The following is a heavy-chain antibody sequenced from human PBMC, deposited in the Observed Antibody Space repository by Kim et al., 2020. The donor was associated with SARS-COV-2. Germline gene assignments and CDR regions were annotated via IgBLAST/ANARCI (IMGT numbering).Heavy chain of an antibody. V-gene: IGHV3-30*04. CDR3: ARDYDILTGGYFDY. D-gene: IGHD3-9*01. CDR1: GFTFSSYA. Sequence: GGSLRLSCAASGFTFSSYAMHWVRQAPGKGLEWVAVISYDGSNKYYADSVKGRFTISRDNSKNTLYLQMNSLRAEDTAVYYCARDYDILTGGYFDYWGQG. J-gene: IGHJ4*02. CDR2: ISYDGSNK.